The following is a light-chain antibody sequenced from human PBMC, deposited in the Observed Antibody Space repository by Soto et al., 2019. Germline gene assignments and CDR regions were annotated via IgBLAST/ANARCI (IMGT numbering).Light chain of an antibody. CDR2: GAS. CDR1: QSVTNNY. J-gene: IGKJ1*01. CDR3: QQLTDWPPQWT. Sequence: EIVLTQSPCTLSLSPGERATLSCRASQSVTNNYLAWYQQKPGQAPRLLIFGASIRATGLPDRFSGSGSGTDFTLTISSLEPEDFAVYYCQQLTDWPPQWTFGQGTKVDIK. V-gene: IGKV3D-20*02.